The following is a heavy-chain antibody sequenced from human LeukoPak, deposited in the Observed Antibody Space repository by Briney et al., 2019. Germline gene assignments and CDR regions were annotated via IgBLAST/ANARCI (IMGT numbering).Heavy chain of an antibody. CDR1: GGSISSYY. J-gene: IGHJ4*02. Sequence: SETLSLTCTVSGGSISSYYWSWIRQPPVKGLEWIGYIYYSGSTNYNPSLKSRVTISVDTSKNQFSLKLSSVTAADTAVYYCARVFGDSTGYYWVDYWGQGTLVTVSS. V-gene: IGHV4-59*01. CDR3: ARVFGDSTGYYWVDY. D-gene: IGHD3-22*01. CDR2: IYYSGST.